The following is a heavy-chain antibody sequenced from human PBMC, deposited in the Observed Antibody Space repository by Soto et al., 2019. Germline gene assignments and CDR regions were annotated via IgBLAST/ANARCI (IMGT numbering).Heavy chain of an antibody. J-gene: IGHJ6*02. D-gene: IGHD4-17*01. V-gene: IGHV1-2*04. CDR3: ARVLHVDYGDYGMDV. Sequence: QVQLVQSGAEMKKPGASVKVSCKASGYTFTAYHIHWVRQAPGQGLEWMGWINPNSAVTNYAQKFQDWVTMTRDTAISTAHMELSRLRSDDAAVYYCARVLHVDYGDYGMDVWGQGTTVTVSS. CDR1: GYTFTAYH. CDR2: INPNSAVT.